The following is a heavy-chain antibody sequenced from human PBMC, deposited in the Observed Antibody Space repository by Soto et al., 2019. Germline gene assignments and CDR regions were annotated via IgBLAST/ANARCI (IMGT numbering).Heavy chain of an antibody. V-gene: IGHV3-13*05. J-gene: IGHJ3*02. CDR3: ARSRDDAVDI. CDR1: GFTFSSYD. Sequence: GGSLRLSCAASGFTFSSYDMHWVRQAPGKGLEWVSANGTAGDPYYPGAVKGRFTISRESAKNSLYHQMNSERAGDTAVYYCARSRDDAVDIWGQGTMVTVSS. CDR2: NGTAGDP.